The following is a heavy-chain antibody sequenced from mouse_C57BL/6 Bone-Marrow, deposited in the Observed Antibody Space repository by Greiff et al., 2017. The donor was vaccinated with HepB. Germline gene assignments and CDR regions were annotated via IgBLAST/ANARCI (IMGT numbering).Heavy chain of an antibody. CDR1: GYAFTNYL. Sequence: VQLQQSGAELVRPGPSVKVSCKASGYAFTNYLIEWVKQRPGQGLEWIGVINPGSGGTNYNEKFKGKATLTADKSSSTAYMQLSSLTSEDSAVYFCAREGYDYDVGFAYWGQGTLVTVSA. D-gene: IGHD2-4*01. CDR2: INPGSGGT. J-gene: IGHJ3*01. V-gene: IGHV1-54*01. CDR3: AREGYDYDVGFAY.